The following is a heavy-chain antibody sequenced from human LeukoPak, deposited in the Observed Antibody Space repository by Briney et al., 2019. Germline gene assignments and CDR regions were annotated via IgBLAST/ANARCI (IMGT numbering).Heavy chain of an antibody. CDR2: IYYSGST. Sequence: SETLSLTCTVSGGSISSYYWSWIRQPPGKGLEWIGYIYYSGSTNYNPSLKSRVTISVDMSNNQFSLKLSSVTAADTAVYYCARDSSGYRRGSFDYWGQGTLVTVSS. J-gene: IGHJ4*02. CDR1: GGSISSYY. V-gene: IGHV4-59*01. D-gene: IGHD3-22*01. CDR3: ARDSSGYRRGSFDY.